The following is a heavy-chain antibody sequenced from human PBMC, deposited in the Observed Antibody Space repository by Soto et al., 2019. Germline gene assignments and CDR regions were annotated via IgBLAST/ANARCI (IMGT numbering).Heavy chain of an antibody. V-gene: IGHV4-34*01. CDR2: INHSGST. Sequence: PSETLSLTCAVYGGSFSGYYGSWIRQPPGKGLEWIGEINHSGSTNYNPSLKSRVTISVDTSKNQFSLELSSVTAADTAVYYCARRGYSYAFRYWGQGTLVTVSS. J-gene: IGHJ4*02. CDR3: ARRGYSYAFRY. D-gene: IGHD5-18*01. CDR1: GGSFSGYY.